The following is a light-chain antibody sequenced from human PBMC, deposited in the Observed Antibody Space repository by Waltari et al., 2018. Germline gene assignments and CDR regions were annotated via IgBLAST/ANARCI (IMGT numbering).Light chain of an antibody. CDR2: EVS. V-gene: IGLV2-23*02. CDR1: TSNIGDNNL. Sequence: QSALTQPASVSGSPGQSIPISCTGTTSNIGDNNLDSWYQQHPGKAPKVIIYEVSKRPSGVSNRFSGSKSDNTASLTISGVQAEDEADYYCCSYAGSSSSTVFGGGTKVTVL. J-gene: IGLJ3*02. CDR3: CSYAGSSSSTV.